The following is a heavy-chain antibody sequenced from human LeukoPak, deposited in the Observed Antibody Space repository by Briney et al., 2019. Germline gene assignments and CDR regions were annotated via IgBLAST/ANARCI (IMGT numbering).Heavy chain of an antibody. CDR2: INHSGST. V-gene: IGHV4-34*01. D-gene: IGHD2-15*01. J-gene: IGHJ4*02. Sequence: PSETLSLTCDVYGGSFSGYYWSWIRQPPGKGLEWIGEINHSGSTNYNPSLKSRVTISVDTSKNQFSLKLSFVTAADTAVYYCARQPNCSGGSCYLDYWGQGTLVTVSS. CDR3: ARQPNCSGGSCYLDY. CDR1: GGSFSGYY.